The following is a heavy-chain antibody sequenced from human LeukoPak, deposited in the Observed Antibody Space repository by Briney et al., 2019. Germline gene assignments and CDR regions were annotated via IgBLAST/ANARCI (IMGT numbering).Heavy chain of an antibody. CDR2: ISTDGSNK. V-gene: IGHV3-30-3*01. Sequence: GRSLRVSCAASGFAFSSYAMHWVRQAPGKGLEWVAAISTDGSNKYYADSVKGRFTFSRDNSKNTLYLQMNSLRAEDTATYYCARVQSGSDAFDIWGQGTMVTVSS. CDR1: GFAFSSYA. D-gene: IGHD2-15*01. CDR3: ARVQSGSDAFDI. J-gene: IGHJ3*02.